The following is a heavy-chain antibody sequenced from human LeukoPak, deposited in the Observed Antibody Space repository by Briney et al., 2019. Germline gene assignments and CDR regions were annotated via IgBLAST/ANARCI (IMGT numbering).Heavy chain of an antibody. D-gene: IGHD6-13*01. CDR2: ISSSSSTI. V-gene: IGHV3-48*04. J-gene: IGHJ4*02. CDR3: ARDFPYSSREVGDY. CDR1: GFTFSSYS. Sequence: GGSLRLSCAASGFTFSSYSMNWVRQAPGKGLEWVSYISSSSSTIYYADSVKGRFTISRDNAKNSLYLQMNSLRAEDTAVYYCARDFPYSSREVGDYWGQGTLVTVSS.